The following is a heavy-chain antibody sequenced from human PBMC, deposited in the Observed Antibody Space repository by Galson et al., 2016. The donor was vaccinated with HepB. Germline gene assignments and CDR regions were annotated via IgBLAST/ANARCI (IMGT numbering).Heavy chain of an antibody. V-gene: IGHV1-46*01. CDR1: GHTFTTYY. D-gene: IGHD1-1*01. Sequence: SVKVSCKASGHTFTTYYIHWVRQAPGQGLEYMGLIYPSDDSTAYAPKLQGRATMTSDTSTTTAFMELNSLRSDDTAVYYCARRSVVTRAFDYWGQGTLVTVSS. CDR3: ARRSVVTRAFDY. J-gene: IGHJ4*02. CDR2: IYPSDDST.